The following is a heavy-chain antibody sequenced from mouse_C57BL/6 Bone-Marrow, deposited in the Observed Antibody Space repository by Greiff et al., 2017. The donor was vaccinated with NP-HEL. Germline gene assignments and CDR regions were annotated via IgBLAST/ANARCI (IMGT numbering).Heavy chain of an antibody. J-gene: IGHJ4*01. CDR1: GFTFSDYG. Sequence: VQLQQSGGGLVKPGGSLKLSCAASGFTFSDYGMHWVRQAPEKGLEWVAYISSGSSTIYYADTVKGRFTISRDNAKNTLFLQMTSLRSEDTAMYYCAFSYAMDYWGQGTSVTVSS. V-gene: IGHV5-17*01. CDR3: AFSYAMDY. CDR2: ISSGSSTI.